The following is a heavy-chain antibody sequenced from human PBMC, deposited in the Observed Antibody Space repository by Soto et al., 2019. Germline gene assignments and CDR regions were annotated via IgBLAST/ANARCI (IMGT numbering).Heavy chain of an antibody. V-gene: IGHV4-59*01. CDR3: ARRGAWSYLQTAFDI. D-gene: IGHD3-10*01. J-gene: IGHJ3*02. CDR2: IYYSGST. Sequence: SETLSLTCTVSGGSISSYYWSWIRQPPGKGLEWIGYIYYSGSTNYNPSLKSRVTISVDTSKNQLSLKLSSVTAADTAVYYCARRGAWSYLQTAFDIWGQGTMVTVSS. CDR1: GGSISSYY.